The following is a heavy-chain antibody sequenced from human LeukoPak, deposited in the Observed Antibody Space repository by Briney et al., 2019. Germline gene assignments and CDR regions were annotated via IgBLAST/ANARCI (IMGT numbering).Heavy chain of an antibody. D-gene: IGHD2-2*01. J-gene: IGHJ5*02. CDR1: GGSISSYY. CDR3: ARDGYKLLVHWFDP. CDR2: IYTSGST. Sequence: KPSETLSLTCTVSGGSISSYYWSWIRQPAGKGVEWIGRIYTSGSTNYNPSLKSRVTMSVDTSKNQFSLKLSSVTAADTAVYYCARDGYKLLVHWFDPWGQGTLVTVSS. V-gene: IGHV4-4*07.